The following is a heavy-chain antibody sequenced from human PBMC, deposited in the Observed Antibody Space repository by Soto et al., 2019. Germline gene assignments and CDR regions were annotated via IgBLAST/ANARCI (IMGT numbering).Heavy chain of an antibody. CDR1: GYTFTSYG. CDR3: ASSVAGTHDYYYYYGMDG. V-gene: IGHV1-18*01. D-gene: IGHD6-19*01. CDR2: ISAYNGNT. Sequence: SVKVSCKASGYTFTSYGISWVRQAPGQGLEWMGWISAYNGNTNYAQKLQGRVTMTTDTSTSTAYMELRSLRSDDTAVYYCASSVAGTHDYYYYYGMDGWGQGTTVTVSS. J-gene: IGHJ6*02.